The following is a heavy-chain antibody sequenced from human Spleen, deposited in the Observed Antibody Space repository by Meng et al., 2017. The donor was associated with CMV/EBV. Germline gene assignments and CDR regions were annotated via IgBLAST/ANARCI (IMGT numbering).Heavy chain of an antibody. Sequence: GGSLRLSCAASGFSFSRYAMHWVRQAPGKGLDWVAIISFDGNNKYYADSVKGRFTISRDNSRNTLNLQMNSLRAEDTAVYYCARAQVYYFDSWGQGTLVTVSS. J-gene: IGHJ4*02. V-gene: IGHV3-30*04. CDR2: ISFDGNNK. D-gene: IGHD2-8*01. CDR3: ARAQVYYFDS. CDR1: GFSFSRYA.